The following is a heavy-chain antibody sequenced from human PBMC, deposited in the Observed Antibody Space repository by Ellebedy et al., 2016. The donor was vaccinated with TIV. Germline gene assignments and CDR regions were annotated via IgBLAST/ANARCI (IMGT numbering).Heavy chain of an antibody. CDR2: ISISSSYI. Sequence: GESLKISXAASGFTVSSNYMSWVRQAPGKGLEWVSSISISSSYIYYADSVKGRFTISRDNAKNSLYLQMNSLRAEDTAVYYCARDPGAGDYVVTLDYWGQGTLVTVSS. CDR3: ARDPGAGDYVVTLDY. D-gene: IGHD4-17*01. V-gene: IGHV3-21*01. J-gene: IGHJ4*02. CDR1: GFTVSSNY.